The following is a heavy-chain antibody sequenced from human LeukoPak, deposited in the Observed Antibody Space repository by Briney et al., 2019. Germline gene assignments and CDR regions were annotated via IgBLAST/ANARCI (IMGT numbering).Heavy chain of an antibody. V-gene: IGHV5-51*01. Sequence: GESLKISCQGSGYNFRSYWIGWVRQMPGKGLEWMGIIYPGDSDTRYSPSFQGQVTISADKSINTAYLQWSSLKASDTAMYYCARHPIAAGGAYNWFDPWGQGTLVTVSS. D-gene: IGHD6-13*01. J-gene: IGHJ5*02. CDR1: GYNFRSYW. CDR2: IYPGDSDT. CDR3: ARHPIAAGGAYNWFDP.